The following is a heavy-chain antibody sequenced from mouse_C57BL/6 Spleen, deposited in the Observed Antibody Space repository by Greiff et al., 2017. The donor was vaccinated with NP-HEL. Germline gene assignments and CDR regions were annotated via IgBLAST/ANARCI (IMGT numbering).Heavy chain of an antibody. D-gene: IGHD1-1*01. Sequence: EVKVVESGGGLVKPGGSLKLSCAASGFTFSDYGMHWVRQAPEKGLEWVAYISSGSSTIYYADTVKGRFTISRDNAKNTLFLQMTSLRSEDTAMYYCARGLYYDGSSSWYFDVWGTGTTVTVSS. CDR1: GFTFSDYG. CDR2: ISSGSSTI. V-gene: IGHV5-17*01. J-gene: IGHJ1*03. CDR3: ARGLYYDGSSSWYFDV.